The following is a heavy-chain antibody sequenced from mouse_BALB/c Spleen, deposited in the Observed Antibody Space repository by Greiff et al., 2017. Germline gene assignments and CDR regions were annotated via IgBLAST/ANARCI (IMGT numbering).Heavy chain of an antibody. Sequence: VKLVESGPGLVAPSQSLSITCTVSGFSLTSYGVHWVRQPPGKGLEWLGVIWAGGSTNYNSALMSRLSISKDNSKSQVFLKMNSLQTDDTAMYYCASDGGSDEETAMDYWGQGTSVTVSS. V-gene: IGHV2-9*02. CDR2: IWAGGST. CDR3: ASDGGSDEETAMDY. CDR1: GFSLTSYG. J-gene: IGHJ4*01.